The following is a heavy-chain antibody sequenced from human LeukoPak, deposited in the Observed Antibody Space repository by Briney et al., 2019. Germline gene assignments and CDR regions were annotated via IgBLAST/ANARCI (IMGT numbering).Heavy chain of an antibody. J-gene: IGHJ4*02. CDR2: INPSGGST. Sequence: GASVKVSCKASGYTFTSYYMHWVRQAPGQGLEWMGIINPSGGSTSYAQKFQGRVTMTRDTSTSTVYMELSSLRSEDTAVYYCARDAYLHENFHYFDYWGQGTLVAVSS. CDR3: ARDAYLHENFHYFDY. CDR1: GYTFTSYY. V-gene: IGHV1-46*01.